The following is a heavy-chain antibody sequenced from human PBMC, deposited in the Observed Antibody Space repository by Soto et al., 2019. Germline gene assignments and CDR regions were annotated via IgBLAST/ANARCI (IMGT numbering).Heavy chain of an antibody. V-gene: IGHV1-8*01. Sequence: ASLQVSCKASGYTFTSYDINWVRRATGQGLEWMGWMNPNSGNTGYAQKFQGRVTMTRNTSISTAYMELSSLRSEDTAVYYCARGREYYYDSSGYPPIRRRGLLLVDDAFEIWGQGTMVTVSS. D-gene: IGHD3-22*01. CDR2: MNPNSGNT. CDR3: ARGREYYYDSSGYPPIRRRGLLLVDDAFEI. CDR1: GYTFTSYD. J-gene: IGHJ3*02.